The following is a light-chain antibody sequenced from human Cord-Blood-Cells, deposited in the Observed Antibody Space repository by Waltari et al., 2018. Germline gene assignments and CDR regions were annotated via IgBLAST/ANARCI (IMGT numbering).Light chain of an antibody. Sequence: DIQMTQSPSSLSASVGDRVTITCQASQDISNYLNWYRQKPGKAPKLLIYDASNLETGVPSRFSGSGSGTDFTFTISSLQHEDIATYYCQQYDNLLTFGGGTKVEIK. CDR3: QQYDNLLT. CDR1: QDISNY. J-gene: IGKJ4*01. V-gene: IGKV1-33*01. CDR2: DAS.